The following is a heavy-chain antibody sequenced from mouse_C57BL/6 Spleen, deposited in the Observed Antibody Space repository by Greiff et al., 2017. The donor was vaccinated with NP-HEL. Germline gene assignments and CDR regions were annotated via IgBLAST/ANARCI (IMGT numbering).Heavy chain of an antibody. CDR1: GFTFSSYA. CDR3: TREEAYYSNYYAMDY. CDR2: ISSGGDYT. V-gene: IGHV5-9-1*02. J-gene: IGHJ4*01. D-gene: IGHD2-5*01. Sequence: EVHLVESGEGLVKPGGSLKLSCAASGFTFSSYAMSWVRQTPEKRLEWVAYISSGGDYTYYADTVKGRFTISRDNARNTLYLQMSSLKSEDTAMYYCTREEAYYSNYYAMDYWGQGTSVTVSS.